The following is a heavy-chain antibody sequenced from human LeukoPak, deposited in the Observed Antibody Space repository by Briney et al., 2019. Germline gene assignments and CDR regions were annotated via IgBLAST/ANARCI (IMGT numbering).Heavy chain of an antibody. J-gene: IGHJ4*02. CDR1: EFIFRSYA. V-gene: IGHV3-30*04. Sequence: GSLRLSCAAFEFIFRSYALHWVRQAPGRGLEWVAVISHDGKKKYYADSVKGRFTVSRDNSENTLYLQMNSLRGEDTAVYYCAKAPGYSSSWYFDYWGQGTLVTVSS. CDR2: ISHDGKKK. CDR3: AKAPGYSSSWYFDY. D-gene: IGHD6-13*01.